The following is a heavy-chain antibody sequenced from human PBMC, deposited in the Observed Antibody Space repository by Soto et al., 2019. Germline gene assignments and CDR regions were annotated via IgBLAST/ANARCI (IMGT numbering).Heavy chain of an antibody. CDR1: GGSISSSTYY. D-gene: IGHD4-17*01. Sequence: QLQLQESGPGLVKPSETLSLTCTVSGGSISSSTYYWGWIRQSPGKGLEWIGSIYYSGSTYYNPSLKSRVTTSVGTSKNQFDLKLSSGTAADPAVYYCASLKGDYVSYWGQGTLMTVSS. J-gene: IGHJ4*02. CDR3: ASLKGDYVSY. V-gene: IGHV4-39*01. CDR2: IYYSGST.